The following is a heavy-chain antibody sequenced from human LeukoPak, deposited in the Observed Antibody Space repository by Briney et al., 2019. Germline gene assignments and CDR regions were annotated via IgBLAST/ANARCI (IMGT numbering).Heavy chain of an antibody. CDR2: INHSGST. J-gene: IGHJ6*02. Sequence: SETLSLTCTVSGGSISSYYWSWIRQPPGKGLEWIGEINHSGSTNYNPSLKSRVTISVDTSKNQFSLKLSSVTAADTAVYYCARGPRGSGWYQWGYYYYGMDVWGQGTTVTVSS. CDR3: ARGPRGSGWYQWGYYYYGMDV. D-gene: IGHD6-19*01. V-gene: IGHV4-34*01. CDR1: GGSISSYY.